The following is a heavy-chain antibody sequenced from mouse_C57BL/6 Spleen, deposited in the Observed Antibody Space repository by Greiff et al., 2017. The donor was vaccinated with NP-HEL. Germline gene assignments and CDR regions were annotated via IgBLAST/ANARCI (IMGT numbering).Heavy chain of an antibody. V-gene: IGHV5-9-1*02. CDR3: TRDRDYYYGSSYWYFDV. CDR2: ISSGGDYI. Sequence: EVMLVESGEGLVKPGGSLKLSCAASGFTFSSYAMSWVRQTPEKRLEWVAYISSGGDYIYYADTVKGRFTISRDNARNTLYLQMSSLKSEDTAMYYCTRDRDYYYGSSYWYFDVWGTGTTVTVSS. J-gene: IGHJ1*03. D-gene: IGHD1-1*01. CDR1: GFTFSSYA.